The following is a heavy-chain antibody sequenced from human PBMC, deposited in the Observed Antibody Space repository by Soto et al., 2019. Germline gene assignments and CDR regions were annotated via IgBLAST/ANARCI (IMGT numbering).Heavy chain of an antibody. V-gene: IGHV3-74*01. CDR1: GFTFSVYW. D-gene: IGHD1-7*01. CDR3: ARVESPETELGLLEAFDI. Sequence: GGSLRLSCAASGFTFSVYWMHWVRQAPGKGLVWVSRLSSDGSSAIYADSVKGRFTISRDNDKSTLYLQMSNLRVEDSAVYYCARVESPETELGLLEAFDIWGQGTMVTVSS. J-gene: IGHJ3*02. CDR2: LSSDGSSA.